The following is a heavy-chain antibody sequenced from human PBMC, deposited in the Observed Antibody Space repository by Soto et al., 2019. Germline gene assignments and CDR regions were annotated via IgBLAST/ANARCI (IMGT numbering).Heavy chain of an antibody. D-gene: IGHD2-2*01. J-gene: IGHJ6*02. CDR3: TTDLGVAPAAMGEYYGMDV. V-gene: IGHV3-15*01. CDR1: GFTFSNAW. Sequence: EVQLVESGGGLVKPGGSLRLSCAASGFTFSNAWMSWVRQAPGKGLEWVGRIKSKTDGGTTDYAAPVKGRFTISRDGAKNPLYLQSKSLKTEDTAVYYCTTDLGVAPAAMGEYYGMDVWGQGTTVTVSS. CDR2: IKSKTDGGTT.